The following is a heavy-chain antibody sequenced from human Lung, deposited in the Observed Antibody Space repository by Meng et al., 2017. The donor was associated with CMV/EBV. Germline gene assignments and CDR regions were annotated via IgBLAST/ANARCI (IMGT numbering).Heavy chain of an antibody. D-gene: IGHD4-17*01. Sequence: GESLKISCAASGFTFSSYWMAWVRQAPGKGLEWVANIKYDGSEKYYVDSVKGRFSISRDNGKNSLYLQMNSLRVEDTALYYCARDLHGDLNYWGQGTLVTVDS. J-gene: IGHJ4*02. V-gene: IGHV3-7*01. CDR2: IKYDGSEK. CDR3: ARDLHGDLNY. CDR1: GFTFSSYW.